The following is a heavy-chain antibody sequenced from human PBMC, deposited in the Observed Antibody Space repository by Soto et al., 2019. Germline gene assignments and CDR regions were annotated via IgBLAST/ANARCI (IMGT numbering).Heavy chain of an antibody. CDR3: AKSITARPFDY. J-gene: IGHJ4*02. CDR1: GFTFSSYA. Sequence: EVQPLESGGGLVQPGGSLRLSCTASGFTFSSYAMSWVRQAPGKGLEWVSAISGSGGNTYYADSVKGRFTISRDNSKNTLYLQMNSLRAEDTAVYYCAKSITARPFDYWGQGALVTVYS. D-gene: IGHD6-6*01. CDR2: ISGSGGNT. V-gene: IGHV3-23*01.